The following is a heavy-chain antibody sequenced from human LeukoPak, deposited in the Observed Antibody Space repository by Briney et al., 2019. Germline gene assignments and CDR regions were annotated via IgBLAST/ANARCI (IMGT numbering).Heavy chain of an antibody. CDR2: ISSSSRTI. J-gene: IGHJ3*02. D-gene: IGHD3-3*01. V-gene: IGHV3-48*04. CDR1: AFTFSTYS. Sequence: GGSLRLSCAASAFTFSTYSMNWVRQAPGKGLEWVSYISSSSRTIYYTDSVKGRFTISRDNAKNSLYLQMNSLRAEDTAVYYCARDQAVSIFGVASPIWGQGTMVTVSS. CDR3: ARDQAVSIFGVASPI.